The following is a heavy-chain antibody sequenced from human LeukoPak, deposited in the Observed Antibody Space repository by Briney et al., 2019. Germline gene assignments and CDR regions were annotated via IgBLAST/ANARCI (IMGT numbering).Heavy chain of an antibody. CDR3: ARVRGVYSSNWNRYYFDY. J-gene: IGHJ4*02. Sequence: ASVKVSCKASGYTFTSYDINWVRQATGQGLEWMGWMNPNSGNTGYAQKFQGRVTMTRNTSISTAYMELSSLRSEDTAVYYCARVRGVYSSNWNRYYFDYWGQGTLVTVSS. CDR2: MNPNSGNT. V-gene: IGHV1-8*01. D-gene: IGHD6-13*01. CDR1: GYTFTSYD.